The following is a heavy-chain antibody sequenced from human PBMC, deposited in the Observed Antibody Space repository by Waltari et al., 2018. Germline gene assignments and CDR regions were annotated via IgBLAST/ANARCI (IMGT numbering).Heavy chain of an antibody. D-gene: IGHD5-12*01. V-gene: IGHV5-51*01. CDR3: ARLEGYSGYDYYYYYYMDV. CDR2: IFPCEPDT. J-gene: IGHJ6*03. Sequence: EVQLVQSGAEVKKPGESLKISCKGSGYSFTSYWIGWVRQMPGKGLEWMGIIFPCEPDTRYSPSFQGQVTISADKSISTAYLQWSSLKASDTAMYYCARLEGYSGYDYYYYYYMDVWGKGTTVTVSS. CDR1: GYSFTSYW.